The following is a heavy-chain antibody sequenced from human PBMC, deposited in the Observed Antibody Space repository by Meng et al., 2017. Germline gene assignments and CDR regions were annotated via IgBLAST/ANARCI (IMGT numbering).Heavy chain of an antibody. D-gene: IGHD4-17*01. V-gene: IGHV4-4*02. Sequence: QVQFNGSGPGPVKPSGILSLTCAVSGGSISSSNWWSWVRQPPGKGLEWIGEIYHSGSTNYNPSLKSRVTISVDKSKNQFSLKLSSVTAADTAVYYCARGTDYGDYYFDYWGQGTLVTVSS. J-gene: IGHJ4*02. CDR3: ARGTDYGDYYFDY. CDR2: IYHSGST. CDR1: GGSISSSNW.